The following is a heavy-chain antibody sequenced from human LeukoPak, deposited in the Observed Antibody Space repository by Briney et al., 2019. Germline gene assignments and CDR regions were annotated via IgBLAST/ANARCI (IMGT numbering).Heavy chain of an antibody. CDR1: GFTFSYYC. CDR2: IKQDGSEK. CDR3: AGDDPSWFDP. Sequence: GGSLRLSCAASGFTFSYYCMSWVRQAPGKGLEWVANIKQDGSEKYYVDSVKGRFTISRDNAKNSLYLQMNSLRAEDTAVYYCAGDDPSWFDPWGQGTLVTVSS. J-gene: IGHJ5*02. V-gene: IGHV3-7*01.